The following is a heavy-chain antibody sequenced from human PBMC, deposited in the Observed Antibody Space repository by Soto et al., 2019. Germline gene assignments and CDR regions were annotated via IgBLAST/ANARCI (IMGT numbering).Heavy chain of an antibody. Sequence: EVQLLESGGGLVQPGGSLRLSCAASGFTFSSYAMSWVRQAPGKGLEWVSANSGSGGSTHYADSVKGRFTISRDNSKNTLYLQMNSLRAEDTAVYYCAKSSGYSYGYGGYYFDYWGQGTLVTVSS. V-gene: IGHV3-23*01. CDR3: AKSSGYSYGYGGYYFDY. J-gene: IGHJ4*02. CDR2: NSGSGGST. D-gene: IGHD5-18*01. CDR1: GFTFSSYA.